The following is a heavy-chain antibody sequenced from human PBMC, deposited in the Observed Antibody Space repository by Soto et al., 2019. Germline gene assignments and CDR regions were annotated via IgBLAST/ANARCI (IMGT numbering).Heavy chain of an antibody. V-gene: IGHV1-69*06. CDR3: ARELKAGGHFGMDV. CDR2: VIPLFGTS. Sequence: QVQLVQSGAEVKEPGSSVKVACQASGGAFSTYAISWVRQAPGQGLEWMGGVIPLFGTSNYLPKFQGRVSIAEDRSTETVYMELSRLRFADTAVYFCARELKAGGHFGMDVWGQGTTVTVSS. CDR1: GGAFSTYA. J-gene: IGHJ6*02. D-gene: IGHD3-16*01.